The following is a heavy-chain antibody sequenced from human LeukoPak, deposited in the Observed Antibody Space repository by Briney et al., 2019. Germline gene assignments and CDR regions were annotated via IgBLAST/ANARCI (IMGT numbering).Heavy chain of an antibody. CDR1: GGSISSYY. Sequence: SETLSLTCTVSGGSISSYYWSWIRQPPGKGLEWIGYIYYSGSTNYNPSLKSRVTISVDTSKNQFSLKLSSVTAADTAVYYCARVFYGSGSYYLDYWGQGTLVTVSS. V-gene: IGHV4-59*12. CDR2: IYYSGST. J-gene: IGHJ4*02. D-gene: IGHD3-10*01. CDR3: ARVFYGSGSYYLDY.